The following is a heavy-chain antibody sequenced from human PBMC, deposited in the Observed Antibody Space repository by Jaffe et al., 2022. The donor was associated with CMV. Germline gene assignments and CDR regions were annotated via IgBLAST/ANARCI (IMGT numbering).Heavy chain of an antibody. D-gene: IGHD6-19*01. CDR1: GFTFSSYS. CDR2: ISSSSSYI. CDR3: AREADSSGWSALNNDAFDI. Sequence: EVQLVESGGGLVKPGGSLRLSCAASGFTFSSYSMNWVRQAPGKGLEWVSSISSSSSYIYYADSVKGRFTISRDNAKNSLYLQMNSLRAEDTAVYYCAREADSSGWSALNNDAFDIWGQGTMVTVSS. J-gene: IGHJ3*02. V-gene: IGHV3-21*01.